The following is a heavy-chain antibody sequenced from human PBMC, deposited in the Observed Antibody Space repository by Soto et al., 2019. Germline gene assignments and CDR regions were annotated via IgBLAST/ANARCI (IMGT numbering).Heavy chain of an antibody. CDR3: ARGGVGDFWSGYYEYYFDY. Sequence: SETLSLTCAVYGGSFSSYYWSWIRQPPGKGLEWIGYIYDSGSTNYNPSLKSRVTISVDTSKNQFSLKLSSVTAADTAVYYCARGGVGDFWSGYYEYYFDYWGQGTLVTVS. J-gene: IGHJ4*02. CDR2: IYDSGST. V-gene: IGHV4-59*01. CDR1: GGSFSSYY. D-gene: IGHD3-3*01.